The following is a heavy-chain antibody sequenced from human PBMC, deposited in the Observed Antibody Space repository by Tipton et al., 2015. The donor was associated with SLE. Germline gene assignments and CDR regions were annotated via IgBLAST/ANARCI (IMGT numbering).Heavy chain of an antibody. CDR2: IYHSGST. CDR3: ARGDWGEDWYFDL. D-gene: IGHD7-27*01. CDR1: GGFVTSHY. V-gene: IGHV4-59*02. Sequence: TLSLTCTVSGGFVTSHYWNWIRQPPGKGPEWIGFIYHSGSTNYNPSLKSRVTISVDTSKNQFSLRLNSVTAADTAVYYCARGDWGEDWYFDLWGRGTLVTVSS. J-gene: IGHJ2*01.